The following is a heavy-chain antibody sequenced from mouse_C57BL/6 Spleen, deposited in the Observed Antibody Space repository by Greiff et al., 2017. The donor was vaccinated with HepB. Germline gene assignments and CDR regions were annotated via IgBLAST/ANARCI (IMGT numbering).Heavy chain of an antibody. J-gene: IGHJ1*03. CDR2: ISSGGDYI. CDR3: TRSYGSHWYFDV. V-gene: IGHV5-9-1*02. D-gene: IGHD1-1*01. Sequence: EVMLVESGEGLVKPGGSLKLSCAASGFTFSSYAMSWVRQTPEKRLEWVAYISSGGDYIYYADTVKGRFTISRDNARNTLYLQMSSLKSEDTAMYYCTRSYGSHWYFDVWGTGTTVTVSS. CDR1: GFTFSSYA.